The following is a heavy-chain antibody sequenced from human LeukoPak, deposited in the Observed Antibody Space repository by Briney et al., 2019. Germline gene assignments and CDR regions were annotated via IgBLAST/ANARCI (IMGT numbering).Heavy chain of an antibody. D-gene: IGHD5-12*01. CDR1: GYTFTDYY. V-gene: IGHV1-2*02. CDR2: INPNTGGT. J-gene: IGHJ5*02. Sequence: GASVKVSCNASGYTFTDYYTHWVRQAPGQGLEWMAWINPNTGGTNYAQKFQGRVTVTRDTSISTGYMELSRLTSDDMAVYYCARDPRESGYDPEGVNWFDPWGQGTLVTVSS. CDR3: ARDPRESGYDPEGVNWFDP.